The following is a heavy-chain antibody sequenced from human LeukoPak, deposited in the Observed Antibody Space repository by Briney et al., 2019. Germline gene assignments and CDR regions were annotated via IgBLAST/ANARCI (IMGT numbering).Heavy chain of an antibody. CDR2: ISGSGVST. D-gene: IGHD2-15*01. J-gene: IGHJ4*02. CDR3: AKDYCSGGSCYSSFDY. V-gene: IGHV3-23*01. CDR1: GFTFSSYA. Sequence: GGSLRLSCAASGFTFSSYAMSWVRQAPGKGLEWVSAISGSGVSTYYADSVKGRFTISRDNSKNTLYLQVNSLRAEDTAVYYCAKDYCSGGSCYSSFDYWGQGTLVTVSS.